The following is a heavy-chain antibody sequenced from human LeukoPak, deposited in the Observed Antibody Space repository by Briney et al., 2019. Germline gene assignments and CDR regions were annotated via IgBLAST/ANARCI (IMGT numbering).Heavy chain of an antibody. D-gene: IGHD6-13*01. CDR2: ISYDGSNQ. Sequence: PGGSLRLSCAASGFTFSSYAMHWARQAPGKGLEWVAVISYDGSNQYYADSLKGRFTISRDNSKNTLYLQMNSLSAEDTALYYCARDLGTIEAAGQSVDYWGQGTLVTVSS. CDR3: ARDLGTIEAAGQSVDY. V-gene: IGHV3-30-3*01. CDR1: GFTFSSYA. J-gene: IGHJ4*02.